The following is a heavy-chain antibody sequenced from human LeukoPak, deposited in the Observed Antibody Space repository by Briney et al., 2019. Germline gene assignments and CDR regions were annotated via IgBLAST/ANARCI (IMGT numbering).Heavy chain of an antibody. CDR1: GFTLSTYE. CDR2: ITSGGSPT. J-gene: IGHJ3*02. CDR3: ARDISSSTRAFDI. Sequence: GGSLRLSCAASGFTLSTYEMTWVRQAPGKGLEWVSFITSGGSPTFYADSVKGRFSISRDTAKNSLYLQMNNLRGEDTAVYYCARDISSSTRAFDIWGQGTMVTVS. V-gene: IGHV3-48*03. D-gene: IGHD2-15*01.